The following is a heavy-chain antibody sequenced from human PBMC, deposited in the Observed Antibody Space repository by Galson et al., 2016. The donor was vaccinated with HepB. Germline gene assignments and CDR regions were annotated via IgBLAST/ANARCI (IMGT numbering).Heavy chain of an antibody. CDR3: AKDSCSDTICHFDY. CDR2: ITWNSGRI. Sequence: SLRLSCAASGFTFHDYAMHWVWQAPGEGLEWVSGITWNSGRIVYADSVKGRFAISRDNAKNSLNLQMNSLRAEDTAFYYCAKDSCSDTICHFDYWGQGTLVTVSS. V-gene: IGHV3-9*01. D-gene: IGHD2-2*01. J-gene: IGHJ4*02. CDR1: GFTFHDYA.